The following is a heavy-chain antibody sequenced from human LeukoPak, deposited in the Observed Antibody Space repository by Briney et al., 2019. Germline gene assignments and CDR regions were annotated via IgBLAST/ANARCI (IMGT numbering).Heavy chain of an antibody. CDR1: GGSISSSSYY. CDR3: ARASAIRGRYYFDY. D-gene: IGHD2-2*02. CDR2: IDSSGDT. J-gene: IGHJ4*02. Sequence: SETLSLTCTVSGGSISSSSYYWGWIRQPPGKGLEWIGSIDSSGDTHYIPSLKSRLTISVDTSKNQFSLKLSSVTAADTAVYYCARASAIRGRYYFDYWGQGTLVTVSS. V-gene: IGHV4-39*01.